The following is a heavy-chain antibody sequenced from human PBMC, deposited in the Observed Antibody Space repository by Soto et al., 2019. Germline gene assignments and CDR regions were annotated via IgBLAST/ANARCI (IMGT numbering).Heavy chain of an antibody. V-gene: IGHV3-53*04. J-gene: IGHJ6*03. D-gene: IGHD1-7*01. Sequence: GGSLRLSCAASGFTVSSNYMSWVRQAPGKGLEWVSVIYSGGSTYYADSVKGRFTISRHNSKNTLYLQMNSLRAEDTAVYYCARSKSNWNSVYYYYMDVWGKGTTVTVSS. CDR1: GFTVSSNY. CDR2: IYSGGST. CDR3: ARSKSNWNSVYYYYMDV.